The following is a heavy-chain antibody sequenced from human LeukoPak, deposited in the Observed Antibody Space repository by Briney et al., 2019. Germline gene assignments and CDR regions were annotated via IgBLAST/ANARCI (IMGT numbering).Heavy chain of an antibody. Sequence: GGSLRLSCAASGFTLSDHYMSCIRQAPGKGLGWVSYISSNGGPICYADSVKGRFTISRDNAKNSLYLQMNSLRAEDTAVYYCVRHFVYYYMDVWGKGTTVTVSS. J-gene: IGHJ6*03. CDR3: VRHFVYYYMDV. D-gene: IGHD3-3*02. V-gene: IGHV3-11*01. CDR1: GFTLSDHY. CDR2: ISSNGGPI.